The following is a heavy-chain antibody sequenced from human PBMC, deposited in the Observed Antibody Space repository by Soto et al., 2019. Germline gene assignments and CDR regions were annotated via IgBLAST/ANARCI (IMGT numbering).Heavy chain of an antibody. CDR2: IYSGGSI. CDR1: GFSVSSIY. V-gene: IGHV3-66*04. CDR3: ARPRDRTPSRVADAFDL. D-gene: IGHD2-15*01. J-gene: IGHJ3*01. Sequence: EVQLVESGGGLVQPGGSLKLSCAASGFSVSSIYVSWVRQAPGKGLEWVSVIYSGGSIYYASSVEDRFTISRDNSKNKLFLQMNSLRPDDTXVYYCARPRDRTPSRVADAFDLWGQGTMVTVSS.